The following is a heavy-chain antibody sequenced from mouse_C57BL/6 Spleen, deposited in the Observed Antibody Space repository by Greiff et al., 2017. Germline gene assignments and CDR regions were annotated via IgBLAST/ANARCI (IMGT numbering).Heavy chain of an antibody. CDR3: ARDYDYGGLDY. D-gene: IGHD2-4*01. V-gene: IGHV1-82*01. Sequence: LVESGPELVKPGASVKISCKASGYAFSSSWMNWVKQRPGKGLEWIGRISPGDGDTNDNGTFKGKATLTADKASSTAYMQLSSPTSEASAVYFCARDYDYGGLDYWGQGTSVTVSS. CDR2: ISPGDGDT. J-gene: IGHJ4*01. CDR1: GYAFSSSW.